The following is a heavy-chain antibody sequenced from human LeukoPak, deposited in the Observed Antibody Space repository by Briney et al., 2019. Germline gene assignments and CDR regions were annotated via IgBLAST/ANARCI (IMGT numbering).Heavy chain of an antibody. CDR3: ARGPLIGYCSSTSCYLYYGMDV. V-gene: IGHV1-3*04. D-gene: IGHD2-2*01. CDR2: INTGNGNT. Sequence: GASVKVSCKASGYIFTSYPIHWVRQAPGQRLEWMGWINTGNGNTKYSQKFQGRVTITRDTSASTAYMELSSLRSDDTAVYYCARGPLIGYCSSTSCYLYYGMDVWGQGTTVTVSS. J-gene: IGHJ6*02. CDR1: GYIFTSYP.